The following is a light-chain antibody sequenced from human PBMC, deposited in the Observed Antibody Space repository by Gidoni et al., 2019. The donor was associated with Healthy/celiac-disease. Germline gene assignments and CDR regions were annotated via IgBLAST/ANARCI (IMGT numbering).Light chain of an antibody. J-gene: IGKJ1*01. CDR2: GAS. CDR1: QSVSSSY. Sequence: EIVLTQSPRTLSLSPGERATLSCRASQSVSSSYLAWYQQKPGQAPRLLIYGASSRATGIPDRFSGSVSGTDFTLTISRLEPEEFAVYYCQQYGSSRTFGQGTKVEIK. V-gene: IGKV3-20*01. CDR3: QQYGSSRT.